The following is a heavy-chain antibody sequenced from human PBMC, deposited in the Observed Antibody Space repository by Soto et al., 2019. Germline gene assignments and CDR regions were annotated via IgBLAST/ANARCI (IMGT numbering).Heavy chain of an antibody. CDR3: ARDRGYSSSWIIL. CDR2: IWYDGSNK. V-gene: IGHV3-33*01. D-gene: IGHD6-13*01. J-gene: IGHJ4*02. Sequence: GGSLRLSCAASGFTFSSYGMHWVRQAPGKGLEWVAVIWYDGSNKYYADSVKGRFTISRDNSKNTLYLQMNSLRAEDTAVYYCARDRGYSSSWIILWGQGTLVTVSS. CDR1: GFTFSSYG.